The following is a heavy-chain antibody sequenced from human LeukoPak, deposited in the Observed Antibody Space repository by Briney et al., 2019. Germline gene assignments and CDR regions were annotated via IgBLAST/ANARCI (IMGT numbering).Heavy chain of an antibody. J-gene: IGHJ4*02. CDR1: GFTFSSYG. D-gene: IGHD1-7*01. Sequence: GGPLRLSCAASGFTFSSYGMRWVRQAPGKGLEWVAFIRYDGSNKYYADSVKGRFTISRDNSKNTLYLQMNSLRAEDTAVYYCAKAGKRITGTTADWGQGTLVTVSS. CDR3: AKAGKRITGTTAD. CDR2: IRYDGSNK. V-gene: IGHV3-30*02.